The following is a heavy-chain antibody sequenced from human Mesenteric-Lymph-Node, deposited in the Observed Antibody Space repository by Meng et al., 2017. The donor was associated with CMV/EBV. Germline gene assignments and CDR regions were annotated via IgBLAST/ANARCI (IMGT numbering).Heavy chain of an antibody. Sequence: ASVKVSCKASGYTFTSYDINWVRQATGQGLEWMGWMNPNSGNTGYAQKFQGRVTITRNTSISTAYMELSRLRSDDTAVYYCARDDVTYCSSTSCYLRTYYYYYGMDVWGQGITVTVSS. CDR1: GYTFTSYD. CDR2: MNPNSGNT. J-gene: IGHJ6*02. CDR3: ARDDVTYCSSTSCYLRTYYYYYGMDV. D-gene: IGHD2-2*01. V-gene: IGHV1-8*03.